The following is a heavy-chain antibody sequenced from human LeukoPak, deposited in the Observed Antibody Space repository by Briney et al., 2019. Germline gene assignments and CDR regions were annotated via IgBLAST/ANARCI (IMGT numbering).Heavy chain of an antibody. CDR3: VRLGAGAVTHDL. Sequence: GGALRLSCAASGDVFSRYEMNWVRQAPGKGLEWVSYISTGGGTLYYPSSVRGGFTISRDNAKNSLYVQKNSLRVEDTAVYYCVRLGAGAVTHDLWGQGTLVTVSS. CDR2: ISTGGGTL. J-gene: IGHJ4*02. D-gene: IGHD1-26*01. V-gene: IGHV3-48*03. CDR1: GDVFSRYE.